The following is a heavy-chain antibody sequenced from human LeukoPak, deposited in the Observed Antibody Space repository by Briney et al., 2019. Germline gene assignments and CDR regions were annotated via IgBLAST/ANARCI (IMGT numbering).Heavy chain of an antibody. D-gene: IGHD2-15*01. CDR1: GYTFTGYY. CDR3: ARADCSGGSCYSEDAFDI. Sequence: ASVKVSCKASGYTFTGYYMHWVRQAPGQGLEWMGWINPNSGGTNYAQKFQGRVTMTRDTSISTAYMELSRLRSDDTAVYYCARADCSGGSCYSEDAFDIWGQGTMVTVSS. J-gene: IGHJ3*02. V-gene: IGHV1-2*02. CDR2: INPNSGGT.